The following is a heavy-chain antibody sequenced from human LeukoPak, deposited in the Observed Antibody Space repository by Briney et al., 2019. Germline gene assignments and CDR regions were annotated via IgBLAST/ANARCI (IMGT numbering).Heavy chain of an antibody. V-gene: IGHV3-21*01. CDR1: GFTFSSSS. CDR2: ITSTSSYI. D-gene: IGHD6-19*01. CDR3: VRELSGSGNVYYFDH. Sequence: GGSLRLSCAASGFTFSSSSFNWVRQAPGKGLEWVSSITSTSSYIWYADSVKGRFTISRDNAQNSLYLQMNSPRVEDTAVYYCVRELSGSGNVYYFDHWGQGTLVTVSS. J-gene: IGHJ4*02.